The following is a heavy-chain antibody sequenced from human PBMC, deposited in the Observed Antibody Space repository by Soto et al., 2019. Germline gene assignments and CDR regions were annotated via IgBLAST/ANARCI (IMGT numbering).Heavy chain of an antibody. V-gene: IGHV4-39*01. Sequence: SETLSLTCTVSGGSISSSSYYWGWIRQPPGKGLEWIGSIYYSGSTYYNPSLKSRVTISVDTSKNQFSLKLSSVTAADTAGYYGACRGYSYGYVRDYWGQGTLVTVSS. CDR3: ACRGYSYGYVRDY. J-gene: IGHJ4*02. D-gene: IGHD5-18*01. CDR1: GGSISSSSYY. CDR2: IYYSGST.